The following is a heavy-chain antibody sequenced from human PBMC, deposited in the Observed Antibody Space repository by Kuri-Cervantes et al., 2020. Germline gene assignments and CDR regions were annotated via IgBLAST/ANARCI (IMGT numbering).Heavy chain of an antibody. CDR1: GFTFSASA. V-gene: IGHV3-48*01. J-gene: IGHJ4*02. Sequence: GESLKISCAASGFTFSASAMNWVRQAPGKGLERVSYISSGSSTIFYADSVKGRFTISRDNAKNSLYLQMSSLRAEDTAVYYCARGGGYYTFDYWGQGTLVTVSS. CDR3: ARGGGYYTFDY. D-gene: IGHD3-3*01. CDR2: ISSGSSTI.